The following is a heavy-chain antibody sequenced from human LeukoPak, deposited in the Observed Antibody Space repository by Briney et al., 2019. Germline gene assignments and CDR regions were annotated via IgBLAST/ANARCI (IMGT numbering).Heavy chain of an antibody. CDR1: GFTFRDYS. D-gene: IGHD3-16*02. V-gene: IGHV3-30*02. CDR2: IRYDGSNK. J-gene: IGHJ4*02. Sequence: GGSLRLSCAASGFTFRDYSMHWVRQAPRKGLEWVAFIRYDGSNKYYADSVKGRFTISRDNSKNALYLQMNSLRAEDTAVYYCARGSFLITFGGLIVWGQGTLVTVSS. CDR3: ARGSFLITFGGLIV.